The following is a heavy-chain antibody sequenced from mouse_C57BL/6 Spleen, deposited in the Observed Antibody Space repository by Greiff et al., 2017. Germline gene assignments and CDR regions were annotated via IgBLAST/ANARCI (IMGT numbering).Heavy chain of an antibody. CDR2: IHPNSGST. J-gene: IGHJ1*03. D-gene: IGHD2-5*01. CDR3: ARSGSNYVRYFDF. V-gene: IGHV1-64*01. CDR1: GYTFTSYW. Sequence: QVQLQQPGAELVKPGASVKLSCKASGYTFTSYWMHWVKQRPGQGLEWIGMIHPNSGSTNYNEKFKSKATLTVDKSSSTAYMQISSLTSEDSAVYYCARSGSNYVRYFDFWGTGTTVTVSS.